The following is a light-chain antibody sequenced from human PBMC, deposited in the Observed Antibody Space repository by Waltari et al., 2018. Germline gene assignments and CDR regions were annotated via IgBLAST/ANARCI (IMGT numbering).Light chain of an antibody. CDR1: SSDVGGYNY. J-gene: IGLJ2*01. CDR2: EVS. CDR3: SSYTSSSTLGVV. Sequence: QSALTQPASVSGSPGQSITISCTGTSSDVGGYNYASWYQQHPGKAPKLMIYEVSNRPSWVSNRFSGSKSGNTASLTISGLQAEDEADYYCSSYTSSSTLGVVFGGGTKLTVL. V-gene: IGLV2-14*01.